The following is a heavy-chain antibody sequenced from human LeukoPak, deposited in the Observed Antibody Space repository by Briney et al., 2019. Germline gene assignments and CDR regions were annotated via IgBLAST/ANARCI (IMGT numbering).Heavy chain of an antibody. CDR3: ARERSDYYGSGSYGMDV. V-gene: IGHV3-13*01. CDR2: IGTAGDT. D-gene: IGHD3-10*01. J-gene: IGHJ6*02. Sequence: GSLRLSCAASGFTFSSYDMHWVRQATGKGLEWVSAIGTAGDTYYSGSVKGRFTISRENAKNSLYLQMNSLRAGDTAVYYCARERSDYYGSGSYGMDVWGQGITVTVSS. CDR1: GFTFSSYD.